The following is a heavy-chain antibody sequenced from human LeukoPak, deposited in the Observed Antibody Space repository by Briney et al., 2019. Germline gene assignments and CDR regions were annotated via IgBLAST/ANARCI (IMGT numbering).Heavy chain of an antibody. CDR2: MNPNSGNT. Sequence: ASVKVSCKASGYTFTGYYMHWVRQATGQGLEWMGWMNPNSGNTGYAQKFQGRVTMTRNTSISTAYMELSSLRSEDTAVYYCARGEGGDTHDYWGQGTLVTVSS. V-gene: IGHV1-8*02. CDR3: ARGEGGDTHDY. CDR1: GYTFTGYY. J-gene: IGHJ4*02. D-gene: IGHD2-21*02.